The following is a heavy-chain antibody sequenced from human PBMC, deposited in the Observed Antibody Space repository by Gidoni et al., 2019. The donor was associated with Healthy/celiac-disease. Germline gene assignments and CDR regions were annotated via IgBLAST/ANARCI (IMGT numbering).Heavy chain of an antibody. V-gene: IGHV3-21*01. CDR1: GFTFSSYR. CDR2: ISSSSSYI. Sequence: EVQLVESGGGLVKPGGSLRLSCAASGFTFSSYRMNWVRQAPGKGLEWVSSISSSSSYIYYADSVKGRFTISRDNAKNSLYLQMNSLRAEDTAVYYCARGGEDDFWSGDPLGAFWGQGTLVTVSS. CDR3: ARGGEDDFWSGDPLGAF. D-gene: IGHD3-3*01. J-gene: IGHJ4*02.